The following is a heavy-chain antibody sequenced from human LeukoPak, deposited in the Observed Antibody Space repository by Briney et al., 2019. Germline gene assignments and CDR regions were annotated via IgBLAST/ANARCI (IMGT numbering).Heavy chain of an antibody. J-gene: IGHJ6*02. V-gene: IGHV3-74*01. Sequence: SGGSLRLSCAASGFTFSSYWMHWVRQAPGKGLVWVSRINSDGSSTSDADSVKGRFTISRDNAKNTLYLQMNSLRAEDTAVYYCARDNPIQLWPNYYYYYGMDVWGQGTTVTVSS. CDR2: INSDGSST. CDR3: ARDNPIQLWPNYYYYYGMDV. CDR1: GFTFSSYW. D-gene: IGHD5-18*01.